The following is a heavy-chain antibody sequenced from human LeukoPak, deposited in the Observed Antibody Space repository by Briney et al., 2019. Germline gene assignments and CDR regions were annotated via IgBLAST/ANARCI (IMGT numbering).Heavy chain of an antibody. Sequence: GSLRLSCAASGFTFRRYGMSWVRQAPGKGLEWVSAISGSGGNTYYADSVKGRFTISRDNSKNTLYLQMNGLRADDTAVYYCAKDDVAAFATGYMDVWGKGTTVTISS. V-gene: IGHV3-23*01. J-gene: IGHJ6*03. CDR2: ISGSGGNT. CDR1: GFTFRRYG. D-gene: IGHD6-6*01. CDR3: AKDDVAAFATGYMDV.